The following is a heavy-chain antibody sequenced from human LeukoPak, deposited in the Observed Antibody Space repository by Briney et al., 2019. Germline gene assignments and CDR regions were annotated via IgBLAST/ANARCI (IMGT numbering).Heavy chain of an antibody. CDR2: ISSSSSYI. CDR3: ARSGWFGELFSWFDP. D-gene: IGHD3-10*01. V-gene: IGHV3-21*01. J-gene: IGHJ5*02. Sequence: GGSLRLSCAASGFTFSSYSMNWVRQAPGKGLEWVSSISSSSSYIYYADSVKGRFTISRDNAKNSLYLQMNSLRAEDTAVYYCARSGWFGELFSWFDPWGQGALVTVSS. CDR1: GFTFSSYS.